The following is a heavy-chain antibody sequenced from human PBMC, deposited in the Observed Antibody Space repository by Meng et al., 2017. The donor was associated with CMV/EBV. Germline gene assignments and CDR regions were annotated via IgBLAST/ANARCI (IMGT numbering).Heavy chain of an antibody. D-gene: IGHD2-2*01. Sequence: QGHLQGSGPGLVKPSGTLSLTCTVSGGSISSYSWSWIRQPAGKGLEWIGRIYTSGSTNYNPSLKSRVTMSVDTSKNQFSLKLSSVTAADTAVYYCARDLMNCSSTSCANWFDPWGQGTLVTVSS. J-gene: IGHJ5*02. CDR2: IYTSGST. V-gene: IGHV4-4*07. CDR1: GGSISSYS. CDR3: ARDLMNCSSTSCANWFDP.